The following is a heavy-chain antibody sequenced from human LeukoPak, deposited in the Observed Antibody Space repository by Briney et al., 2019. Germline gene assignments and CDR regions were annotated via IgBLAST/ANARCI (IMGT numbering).Heavy chain of an antibody. Sequence: GASVKVSCKASGYTFTSYDINWVRPAPGQGLEWMGWMNPNSSNTGYAQKFQGRVTMTRNTSISTAYMELSSLRSEDTAVYYCARGKYSSSWRGEFDYWGQGTLVTVSS. CDR1: GYTFTSYD. D-gene: IGHD6-13*01. CDR3: ARGKYSSSWRGEFDY. V-gene: IGHV1-8*01. J-gene: IGHJ4*02. CDR2: MNPNSSNT.